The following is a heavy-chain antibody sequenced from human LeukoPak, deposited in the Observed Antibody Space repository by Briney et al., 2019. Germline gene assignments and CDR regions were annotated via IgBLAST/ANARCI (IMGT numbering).Heavy chain of an antibody. V-gene: IGHV3-30-3*01. Sequence: GGSLRLSCAASGFTFSSYAMHWVRQAPGKGLEWVAVISYDGSNKYYADSVKGRFTFSRDNSKNTLYLQMNSLRAEDTAVYYCAKDRYCDNGVCSGSFDYWGQGTLVTVSS. J-gene: IGHJ4*02. D-gene: IGHD2-8*01. CDR2: ISYDGSNK. CDR3: AKDRYCDNGVCSGSFDY. CDR1: GFTFSSYA.